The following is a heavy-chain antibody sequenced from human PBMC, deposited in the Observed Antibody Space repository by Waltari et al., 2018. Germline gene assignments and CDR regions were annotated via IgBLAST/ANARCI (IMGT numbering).Heavy chain of an antibody. J-gene: IGHJ5*02. CDR2: IKKDGSEI. D-gene: IGHD3-16*02. V-gene: IGHV3-7*01. Sequence: DVQLVESGGGLVQPGGSLGLSCLLSGFDFSNVGMTGARQPPGKGLDWWANIKKDGSEIHYVDSVKGRFTISRDNAKKSVYLQMNSLRVEDTAVYFCVRVGEENSNSQYRWFDAWGQGSLVTVSS. CDR3: VRVGEENSNSQYRWFDA. CDR1: GFDFSNVG.